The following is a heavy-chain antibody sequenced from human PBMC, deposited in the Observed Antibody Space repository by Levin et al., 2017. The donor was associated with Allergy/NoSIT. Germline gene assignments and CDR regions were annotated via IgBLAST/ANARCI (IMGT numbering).Heavy chain of an antibody. CDR3: ARVFALYGLFDL. D-gene: IGHD3-16*01. Sequence: KASETLSLTCTVSGGSISNYYWSWIRQPAGKGLEWIGRIYSRGTTDYNPSLKSRVTMSVDTSKNQFSLNLTSVTAADTAVYYCARVFALYGLFDLWGRGTLVTVSS. V-gene: IGHV4-4*07. CDR2: IYSRGTT. CDR1: GGSISNYY. J-gene: IGHJ2*01.